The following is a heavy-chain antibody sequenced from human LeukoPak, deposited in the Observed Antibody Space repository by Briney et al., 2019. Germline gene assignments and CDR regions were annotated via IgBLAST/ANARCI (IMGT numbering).Heavy chain of an antibody. V-gene: IGHV4-59*11. CDR2: IFNSGST. D-gene: IGHD1-26*01. Sequence: PTETLSLTCRVSGGSINSHYWSWIRQPPGKRLEWIGYIFNSGSTNYNPSLRSRVSMSVDTSKNQFSLKLSSVTAADTAVFYCARENSGSYREFDYWGQGTLVTVSS. CDR1: GGSINSHY. J-gene: IGHJ4*02. CDR3: ARENSGSYREFDY.